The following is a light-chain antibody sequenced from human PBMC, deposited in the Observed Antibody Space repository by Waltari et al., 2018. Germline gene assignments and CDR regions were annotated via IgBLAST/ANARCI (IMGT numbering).Light chain of an antibody. V-gene: IGLV3-21*02. CDR3: QVWDSHTVV. J-gene: IGLJ2*01. CDR1: HIGTKA. Sequence: SYVLTQLSSMSVTPGQTARIVCGGRHIGTKAVHWYQRKAGQAPLLVLHDDDPRPSGTPARFSGTNSGDTATLTISGVEAEDEADYFCQVWDSHTVVFGGGTNLTVL. CDR2: DDD.